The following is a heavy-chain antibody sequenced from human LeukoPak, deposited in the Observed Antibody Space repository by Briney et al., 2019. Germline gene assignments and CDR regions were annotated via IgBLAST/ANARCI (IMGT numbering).Heavy chain of an antibody. CDR1: GYSFTSYW. CDR2: IYPGDSDT. CDR3: ARHGSSGYDSQGLYGV. V-gene: IGHV5-51*01. Sequence: GESLKISCKGSGYSFTSYWIGWVRQMPGKGLEWMGIIYPGDSDTRYSPSFQGQVTISADKSISTAYLQWSSLKASDTAMYYCARHGSSGYDSQGLYGVWGQGTLVTVSS. J-gene: IGHJ4*02. D-gene: IGHD5-12*01.